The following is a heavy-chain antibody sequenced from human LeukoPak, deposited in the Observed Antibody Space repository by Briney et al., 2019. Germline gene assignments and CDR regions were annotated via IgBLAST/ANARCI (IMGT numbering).Heavy chain of an antibody. Sequence: SETLSLTCTVSGGSISSGGYYWSWIRQHPGKGLEWIGYIYYSGSTYYNPSLNSRLIISVDTSKNQFSLKLSSVTAADTAAYYCARGAPGVADWFDPWGQGTLVTVSS. J-gene: IGHJ5*02. D-gene: IGHD6-19*01. V-gene: IGHV4-31*03. CDR1: GGSISSGGYY. CDR3: ARGAPGVADWFDP. CDR2: IYYSGST.